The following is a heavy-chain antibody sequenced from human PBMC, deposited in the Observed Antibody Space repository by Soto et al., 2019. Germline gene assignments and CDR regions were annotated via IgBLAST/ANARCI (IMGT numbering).Heavy chain of an antibody. CDR3: ARMEVDWWFDP. D-gene: IGHD3-9*01. CDR2: VYYSGST. J-gene: IGHJ5*02. Sequence: SETLSLTCTVSGGSISSYYWSWIRQPPGKGLEWIGYVYYSGSTSYNPSLKSRVTISVDTSKNQFSLKLSSVTAADTAVYYCARMEVDWWFDPWGQGTLVTVSS. V-gene: IGHV4-59*01. CDR1: GGSISSYY.